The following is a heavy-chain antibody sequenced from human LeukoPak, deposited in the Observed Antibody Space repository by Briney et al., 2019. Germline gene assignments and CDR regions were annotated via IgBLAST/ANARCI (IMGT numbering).Heavy chain of an antibody. CDR3: ARDSSSSFDY. D-gene: IGHD6-6*01. Sequence: ASVTVSXKASGYTFTSYYMHWVRQPPGQGLEWMGIINPSGGSTSYAQKFQGRDTMTRDTSTSTVYMELSSLRSEDTAVYYCARDSSSSFDYWGQGTLVTVSS. J-gene: IGHJ4*02. CDR1: GYTFTSYY. V-gene: IGHV1-46*01. CDR2: INPSGGST.